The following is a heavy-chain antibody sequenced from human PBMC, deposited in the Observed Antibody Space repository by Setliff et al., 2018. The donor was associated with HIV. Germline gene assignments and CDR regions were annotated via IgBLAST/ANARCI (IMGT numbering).Heavy chain of an antibody. CDR1: GFTFNTYW. CDR2: MNQNGGDK. CDR3: ARDTGWKIDI. V-gene: IGHV3-7*03. Sequence: RLSCAASGFTFNTYWMTWVRQAPGKGLEWVANMNQNGGDKNYVGSVRGRFTISRDNAKSTLYLQMDSLRAEDTAVYYCARDTGWKIDIWGQGTKVTVSS. D-gene: IGHD1-1*01. J-gene: IGHJ3*02.